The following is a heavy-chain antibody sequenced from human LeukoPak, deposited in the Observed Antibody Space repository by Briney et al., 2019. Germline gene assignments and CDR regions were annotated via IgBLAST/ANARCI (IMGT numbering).Heavy chain of an antibody. CDR3: ARAAMVRGVTGWFDP. CDR1: GGSISSYY. J-gene: IGHJ5*02. V-gene: IGHV4-59*01. D-gene: IGHD3-10*01. Sequence: KPSETLSLTCTVSGGSISSYYWSWIRQPPGKGLEWIGYIYYSGSTNYNPSLKSRVTISVDTSKNQFSLKLSSVAAADTAVYYRARAAMVRGVTGWFDPWGQGTLVTVSS. CDR2: IYYSGST.